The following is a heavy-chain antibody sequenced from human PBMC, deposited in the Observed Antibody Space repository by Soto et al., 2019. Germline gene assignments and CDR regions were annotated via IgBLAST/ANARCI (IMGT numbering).Heavy chain of an antibody. CDR1: GFTFSSYS. Sequence: EVQLVESGGGLVQPGGSLRLSCVASGFTFSSYSMNWVRQSPGKGLEWISYIRSSDNAIRYSPSVKGRFTISRDDAEHSLSLLMNSLTAEDTAVYYCVRDSQWAFDYWGQGTLVTVSS. V-gene: IGHV3-48*01. D-gene: IGHD1-26*01. CDR3: VRDSQWAFDY. CDR2: IRSSDNAI. J-gene: IGHJ4*02.